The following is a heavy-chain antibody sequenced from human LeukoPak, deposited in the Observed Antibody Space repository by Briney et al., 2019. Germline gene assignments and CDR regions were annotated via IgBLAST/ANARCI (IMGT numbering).Heavy chain of an antibody. Sequence: GASVKVSCEASGYTFTSYGISWVRQAPGQGLEWMGWISAYNGNTNYAQRLQGRVTMTTDTSTTTAYMELRSLRSDDTAVYYCAREVLGLPFVYWGQGTLVTVSS. CDR3: AREVLGLPFVY. V-gene: IGHV1-18*01. J-gene: IGHJ4*02. CDR2: ISAYNGNT. CDR1: GYTFTSYG. D-gene: IGHD3-16*01.